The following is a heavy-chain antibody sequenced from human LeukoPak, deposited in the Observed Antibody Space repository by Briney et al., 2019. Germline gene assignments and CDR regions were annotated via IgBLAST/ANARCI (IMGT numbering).Heavy chain of an antibody. CDR1: GGSISSSSYY. CDR3: ARDYGSGSYPH. Sequence: SETLSPTCTVSGGSISSSSYYWGWIRQPPGKGLEWIGSIYYSGSTYYNPSLKSRVTISVDTSKNQFSLKPSSVTAADTAVYYCARDYGSGSYPHWGQGTLVTVSS. CDR2: IYYSGST. V-gene: IGHV4-39*02. J-gene: IGHJ4*02. D-gene: IGHD3-10*01.